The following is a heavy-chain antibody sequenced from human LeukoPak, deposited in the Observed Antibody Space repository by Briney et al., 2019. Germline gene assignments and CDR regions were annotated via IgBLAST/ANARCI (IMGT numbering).Heavy chain of an antibody. CDR3: ARYRRGGRLVFDY. CDR1: GGTFSSYA. Sequence: EASVKVSCKASGGTFSSYAISWVRQAPGQGLEWMGRIIPILNIANYAQKFQGRVTITADKSTSTAYMELSSLRSEDTAVYYCARYRRGGRLVFDYWGQGTLVTVSS. V-gene: IGHV1-69*04. D-gene: IGHD3-10*01. CDR2: IIPILNIA. J-gene: IGHJ4*02.